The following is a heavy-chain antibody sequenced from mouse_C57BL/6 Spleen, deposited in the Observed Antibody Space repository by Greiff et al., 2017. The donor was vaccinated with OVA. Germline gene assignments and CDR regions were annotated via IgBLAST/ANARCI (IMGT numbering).Heavy chain of an antibody. J-gene: IGHJ3*01. CDR2: IYPGDGDT. V-gene: IGHV1-82*01. Sequence: QVQLQQSGPELVKPGASVKISCKASGYAFSSSWMNWVKQRPGQGLEWIGRIYPGDGDTNYNGKFKGKATLTADKSSSTAYMQLSSLTSEDSAVYFCARCDYDGAWFAYWGQGTLVTVSA. CDR1: GYAFSSSW. D-gene: IGHD2-4*01. CDR3: ARCDYDGAWFAY.